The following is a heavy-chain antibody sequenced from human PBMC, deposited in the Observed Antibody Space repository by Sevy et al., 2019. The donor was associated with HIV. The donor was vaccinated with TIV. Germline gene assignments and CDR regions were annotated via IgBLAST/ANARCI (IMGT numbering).Heavy chain of an antibody. CDR1: GGSLTSYY. V-gene: IGHV4-59*01. CDR3: ARDGRSKGRYAMDV. J-gene: IGHJ6*02. CDR2: IYYTGST. Sequence: SETLSLTCTVSGGSLTSYYWSWIRQPPGKGLEWIGYIYYTGSTNYNRSLKSRVGISIDTSKNQFSLMLTSVTAADTAIYYCARDGRSKGRYAMDVWGQGTTVTVSS.